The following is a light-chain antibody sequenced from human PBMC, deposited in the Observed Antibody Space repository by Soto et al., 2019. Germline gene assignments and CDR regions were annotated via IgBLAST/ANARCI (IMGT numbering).Light chain of an antibody. V-gene: IGKV3-20*01. CDR3: QQYGTSPVT. Sequence: DIVLTQSPGTLSLSPGERATLSCTAIQRVGSNFAWYQQNPCQAPRLLIYGVSNRVTSIPDRFTGSMSGTDFTLTVRRVEPEDFAMCYCQQYGTSPVTFGQGTRLDIK. CDR2: GVS. CDR1: QRVGSN. J-gene: IGKJ5*01.